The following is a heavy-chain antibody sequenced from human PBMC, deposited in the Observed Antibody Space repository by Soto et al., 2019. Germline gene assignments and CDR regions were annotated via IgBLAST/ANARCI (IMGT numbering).Heavy chain of an antibody. V-gene: IGHV4-59*01. J-gene: IGHJ5*02. D-gene: IGHD3-10*01. CDR2: IYYSGST. CDR1: GGSISSYY. Sequence: QVQLQESGPGLVKPSETLSLTCTVSGGSISSYYWSWIRQPPGKGLEWIGYIYYSGSTNYNPSLKSRVTIPVDTSKNQFSRKLSSVTAADTAVYYCARDRRPRGGGFSFDPWGQGTLVTVSS. CDR3: ARDRRPRGGGFSFDP.